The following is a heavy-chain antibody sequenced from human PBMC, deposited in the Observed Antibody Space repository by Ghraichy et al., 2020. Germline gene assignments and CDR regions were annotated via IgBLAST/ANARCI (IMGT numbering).Heavy chain of an antibody. CDR2: INSDGSST. CDR3: ARVGIVGTTLGYFDY. CDR1: GFTSSNYW. D-gene: IGHD1-26*01. V-gene: IGHV3-74*01. Sequence: GGSLRLSCAASGFTSSNYWMHWVRQVPGKGLVWVSRINSDGSSTSYADSVKGRFTISRDNAKNTLYLQMNSLRAEDTAVYYCARVGIVGTTLGYFDYWGQGTLVTVSS. J-gene: IGHJ4*02.